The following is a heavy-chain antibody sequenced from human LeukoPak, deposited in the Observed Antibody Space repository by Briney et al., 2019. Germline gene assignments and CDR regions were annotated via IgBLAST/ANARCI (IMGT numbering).Heavy chain of an antibody. D-gene: IGHD1-26*01. CDR1: GGSISSGDYY. CDR2: IYYSGST. Sequence: PSETLSLTCTVSGGSISSGDYYWSWIRQPPGKGLEWIGYIYYSGSTYYDPSLQSRLTISLDTSKNQFSLQLSSVTAADTAAYYCARAVVGATPFDYWGQGTLVIVSS. CDR3: ARAVVGATPFDY. V-gene: IGHV4-30-4*01. J-gene: IGHJ4*02.